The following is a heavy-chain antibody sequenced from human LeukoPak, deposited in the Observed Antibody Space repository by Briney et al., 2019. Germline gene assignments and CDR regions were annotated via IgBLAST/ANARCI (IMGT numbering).Heavy chain of an antibody. V-gene: IGHV3-21*04. Sequence: GGSLRLSCAASGFTFSNYSMNWVRQAPGKGLEWVSSISSRSTYIYHADSVKGRFTISRDNAKNSLFLQMNSLRAEDTAVYFCAKDEEVTGTNLGLILDAFDIWGQGTMVTVSS. J-gene: IGHJ3*02. D-gene: IGHD1-20*01. CDR3: AKDEEVTGTNLGLILDAFDI. CDR1: GFTFSNYS. CDR2: ISSRSTYI.